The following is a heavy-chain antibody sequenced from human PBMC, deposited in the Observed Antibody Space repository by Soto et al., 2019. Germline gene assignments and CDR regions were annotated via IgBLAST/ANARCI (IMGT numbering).Heavy chain of an antibody. CDR2: ISSSGSYI. Sequence: PGRSLTLFCAASGFTFSSYTMHWVSLAPGKGLEWVSSISSSGSYIYYADSVKGRFTISRDNAKNSLYLQMNSLRAEDTAVYYCARGSMCIAARHTFYYGMDVWGQGTTVPVSS. J-gene: IGHJ6*02. V-gene: IGHV3-21*01. CDR1: GFTFSSYT. CDR3: ARGSMCIAARHTFYYGMDV. D-gene: IGHD6-6*01.